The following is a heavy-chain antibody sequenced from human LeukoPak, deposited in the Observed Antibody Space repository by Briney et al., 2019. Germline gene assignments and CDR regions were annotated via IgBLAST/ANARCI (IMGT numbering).Heavy chain of an antibody. CDR3: ARDIVGADYFDY. CDR1: GGSISSYF. D-gene: IGHD1-26*01. V-gene: IGHV4-59*01. CDR2: IYYSGST. Sequence: PSETLSLTCTVSGGSISSYFWSWIRQPPGKGLEWIGYIYYSGSTNYNPSLKSRVTISVDTSKNQFSLKLSSVTAADTAVYYCARDIVGADYFDYWAREPWSPSPQ. J-gene: IGHJ4*02.